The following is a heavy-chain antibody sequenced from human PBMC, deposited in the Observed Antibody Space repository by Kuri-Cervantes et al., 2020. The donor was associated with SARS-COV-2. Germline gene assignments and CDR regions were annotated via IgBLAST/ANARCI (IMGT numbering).Heavy chain of an antibody. D-gene: IGHD3-9*01. Sequence: SETLSLTCAVYGGSFSGYYWSWIRQPPGKGLEWIGEINHSGSTNYNPSRKSRVTISVDTSKNQFSLKLSSVTAADTAVYYCARGRRYSLPGGLDYWGQGTLVTVSS. CDR2: INHSGST. CDR3: ARGRRYSLPGGLDY. J-gene: IGHJ4*02. V-gene: IGHV4-34*01. CDR1: GGSFSGYY.